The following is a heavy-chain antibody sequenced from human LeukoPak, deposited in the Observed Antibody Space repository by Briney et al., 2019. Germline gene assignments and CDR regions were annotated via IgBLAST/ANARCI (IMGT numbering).Heavy chain of an antibody. CDR3: ARFYHYDSSAYSDY. CDR2: IYPGDSDS. J-gene: IGHJ4*02. V-gene: IGHV5-51*01. Sequence: GEXLKXSXXGSGYSFTSYWIGWVRQMPGKGLEWMGIIYPGDSDSTYSPSFQGQVTISADKSISTAYLQWSSLKASDTAMYYCARFYHYDSSAYSDYWGQGTLVTVSS. D-gene: IGHD3-22*01. CDR1: GYSFTSYW.